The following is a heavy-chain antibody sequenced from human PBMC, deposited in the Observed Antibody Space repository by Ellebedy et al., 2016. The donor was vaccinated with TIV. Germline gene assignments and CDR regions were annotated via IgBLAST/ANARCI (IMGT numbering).Heavy chain of an antibody. CDR2: VFYTGST. CDR3: ARWSYHFTSNNRWFDP. Sequence: GSLRLXCSVSGASVRNSNDYWTWIRQPPGKQPEWIGNVFYTGSTNYSPSLKSRVSISLDTSNNQFFLRLRSVTAADTAVYYCARWSYHFTSNNRWFDPWGQGTLVTVSS. CDR1: GASVRNSNDY. J-gene: IGHJ5*02. D-gene: IGHD1-14*01. V-gene: IGHV4-61*01.